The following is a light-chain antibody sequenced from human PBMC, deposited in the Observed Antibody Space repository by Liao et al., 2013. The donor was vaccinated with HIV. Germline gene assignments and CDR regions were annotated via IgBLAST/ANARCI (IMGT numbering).Light chain of an antibody. J-gene: IGLJ1*01. CDR1: NIGSKT. Sequence: SYELTQPPSVSVAPGKTARIPCGGNNIGSKTVHWYQQKPGQAPVLVIYYDSDRPSGIPERFSGSNSGNTATLTISRVEAGDEADYYCQAWDSSTASYVFGTGTKVTVL. V-gene: IGLV3-21*01. CDR3: QAWDSSTASYV. CDR2: YDS.